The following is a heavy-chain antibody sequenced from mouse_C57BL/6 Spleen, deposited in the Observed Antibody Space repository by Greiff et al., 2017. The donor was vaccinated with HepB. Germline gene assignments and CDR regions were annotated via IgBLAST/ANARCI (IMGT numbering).Heavy chain of an antibody. CDR3: ARETGPRAMDY. CDR2: INPNNGGT. CDR1: GYTFTDYN. V-gene: IGHV1-22*01. Sequence: EVHLVESGPELVKPGASVKMSCKASGYTFTDYNMHWVKQSHGKSLEWIGYINPNNGGTSYNQKFKGKATLTVNKSSSTAYMELRSLTSEDSAVYYCARETGPRAMDYWGQGTSVTVSS. J-gene: IGHJ4*01. D-gene: IGHD4-1*01.